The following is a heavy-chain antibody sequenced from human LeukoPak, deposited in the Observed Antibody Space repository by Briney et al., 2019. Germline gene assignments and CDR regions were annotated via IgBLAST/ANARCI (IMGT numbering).Heavy chain of an antibody. Sequence: GGSLRLSCAASGFTFSSYSMNWGRQAPGKGLEGGSYISSSSSTIYYADSVKGRFTISRDNAKNSLYLQMNSLRSDDTAVYYCARDYSSGWHALDYWGQGTLVTVSS. CDR3: ARDYSSGWHALDY. CDR1: GFTFSSYS. D-gene: IGHD6-19*01. J-gene: IGHJ4*02. CDR2: ISSSSSTI. V-gene: IGHV3-48*04.